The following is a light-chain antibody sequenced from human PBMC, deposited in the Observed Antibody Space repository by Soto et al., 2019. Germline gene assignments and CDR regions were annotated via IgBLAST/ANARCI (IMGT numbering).Light chain of an antibody. J-gene: IGKJ1*01. CDR3: QQYGGSPRT. V-gene: IGKV3-20*01. Sequence: EIVLTQSPGTLSLSPGERATLSCRASQSVSSNYLAWYQQKPGQAPRLLIYGASSRATGIPDRFSGSGSGIDFTLTISRLEPEDFAVYYCQQYGGSPRTFGQGNKV. CDR2: GAS. CDR1: QSVSSNY.